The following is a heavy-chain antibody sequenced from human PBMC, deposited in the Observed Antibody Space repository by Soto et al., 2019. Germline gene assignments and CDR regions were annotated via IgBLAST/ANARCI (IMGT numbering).Heavy chain of an antibody. J-gene: IGHJ6*02. V-gene: IGHV3-33*01. CDR2: IWYDGSNK. Sequence: GGSLRLSCAASGFTFSSYGMHWVRQAPGKGLEWVAVIWYDGSNKYYADSVKGRFTISRDNSKNTLYLQMNSLRAEDTAVYYCARDRGYYDFWSGYSLYGMDVWGQGTTVTVSS. CDR1: GFTFSSYG. CDR3: ARDRGYYDFWSGYSLYGMDV. D-gene: IGHD3-3*01.